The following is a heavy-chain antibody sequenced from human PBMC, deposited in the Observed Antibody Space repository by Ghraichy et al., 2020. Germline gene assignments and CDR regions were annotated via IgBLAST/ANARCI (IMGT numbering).Heavy chain of an antibody. D-gene: IGHD3-22*01. CDR1: GFTFSSYA. CDR2: ISYDGSNK. Sequence: GGSLRLSCAASGFTFSSYAMHWVRQAPGKGLEWVAVISYDGSNKYYADSVKGRFTISRDNSKNTLYLQMNSLRAEDTAVYYCARDYYDSSGYPGVGFDPWGQGTLVTVSS. J-gene: IGHJ5*02. CDR3: ARDYYDSSGYPGVGFDP. V-gene: IGHV3-30-3*01.